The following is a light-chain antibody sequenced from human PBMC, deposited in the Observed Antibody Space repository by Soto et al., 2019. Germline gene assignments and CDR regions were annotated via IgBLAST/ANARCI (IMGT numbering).Light chain of an antibody. CDR2: GAS. CDR3: QQYDDWPWT. J-gene: IGKJ1*01. CDR1: QSVNSN. V-gene: IGKV3-15*01. Sequence: EIVLTQSPATLSVSPVDRATLSCMASQSVNSNLAWYHLKPGQAPRLLIYGASIRAAGIPARFTGSESGTEFTLSISSLQSEDFAVYYCQQYDDWPWTFGHGTKVDIK.